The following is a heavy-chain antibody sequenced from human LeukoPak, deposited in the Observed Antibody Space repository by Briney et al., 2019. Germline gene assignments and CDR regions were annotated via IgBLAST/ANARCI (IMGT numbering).Heavy chain of an antibody. CDR3: ARALYSSSIRFYYYMDV. V-gene: IGHV1-8*01. J-gene: IGHJ6*03. D-gene: IGHD6-6*01. Sequence: ASVKVSCKASGYTFTSYDINWVRQATGQGLEWMVWITPKRGNTGYAQKFQGRVTMTRNTSISTAYMELSSLRSEDTAVYYCARALYSSSIRFYYYMDVWGKGTTVTVSS. CDR1: GYTFTSYD. CDR2: ITPKRGNT.